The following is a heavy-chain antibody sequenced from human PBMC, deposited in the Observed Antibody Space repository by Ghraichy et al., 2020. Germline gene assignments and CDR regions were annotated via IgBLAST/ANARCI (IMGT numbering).Heavy chain of an antibody. CDR3: ARENFWAGFSALAY. CDR2: IYSTGST. Sequence: SETLSLSCSVSGDSISGYYWSWIRQSAGKGLEWIGRIYSTGSTHYNPSLESRVTMSVDTSQNRFSLRLTSVTAADTATYYCARENFWAGFSALAYWGQGAQVTVSS. CDR1: GDSISGYY. D-gene: IGHD3/OR15-3a*01. J-gene: IGHJ4*02. V-gene: IGHV4-4*07.